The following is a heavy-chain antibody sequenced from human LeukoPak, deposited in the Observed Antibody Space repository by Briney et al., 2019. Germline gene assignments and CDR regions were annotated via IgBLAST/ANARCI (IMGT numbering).Heavy chain of an antibody. Sequence: GGSLRLSCTASGFTFGDYAMSWFRQAPGKGLEWVGFIRSKAYGGTTEYAASVKGRFTISRDDSKSIAYLQMNSLKTEDTAVYYCTRDRGFKWLLTFFDYWGQGTLVTVSS. CDR2: IRSKAYGGTT. V-gene: IGHV3-49*03. CDR3: TRDRGFKWLLTFFDY. CDR1: GFTFGDYA. J-gene: IGHJ4*02. D-gene: IGHD3-22*01.